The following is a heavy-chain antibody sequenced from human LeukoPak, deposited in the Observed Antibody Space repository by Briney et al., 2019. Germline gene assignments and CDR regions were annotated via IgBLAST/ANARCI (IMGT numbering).Heavy chain of an antibody. CDR2: IYYSGST. Sequence: PSQTLSLTCTVSGGSISSGDYYWSWIRQPPGKGLEWIGYIYYSGSTYYNPSLKSRVTISVDTSKNQFSLKLSSVTAADTAVYYCASTAPLLWQWLETYYYYGMDVWGQGTTVTVSS. D-gene: IGHD6-19*01. J-gene: IGHJ6*02. CDR1: GGSISSGDYY. V-gene: IGHV4-30-4*08. CDR3: ASTAPLLWQWLETYYYYGMDV.